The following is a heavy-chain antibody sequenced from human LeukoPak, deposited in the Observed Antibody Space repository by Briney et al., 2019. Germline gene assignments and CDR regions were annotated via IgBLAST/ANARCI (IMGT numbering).Heavy chain of an antibody. CDR3: AKEKGDRYSGYDYYFDY. Sequence: QTGGSLRLSCAASGFTFSSYAMSWVRQAPGKGLECVSAISGSGGSTYYADSVKGRFTISRDNSKNTLYLQMNSLRAEDTAVYYCAKEKGDRYSGYDYYFDYWGQGTLVTVSS. CDR1: GFTFSSYA. J-gene: IGHJ4*02. D-gene: IGHD5-12*01. V-gene: IGHV3-23*01. CDR2: ISGSGGST.